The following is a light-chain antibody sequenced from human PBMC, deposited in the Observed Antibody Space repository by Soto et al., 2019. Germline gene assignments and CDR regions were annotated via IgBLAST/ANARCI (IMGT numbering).Light chain of an antibody. CDR2: KAS. Sequence: DIQMTQSPSTLSASVGDRVTITCRASQSISSWLAWYQQKPGKAPKLLIQKASSFESGVPSMFSGSGSGTEFTLTISSLQPDDFATYYCQQYNSFSPTFGQGTKLEIK. J-gene: IGKJ2*01. CDR1: QSISSW. V-gene: IGKV1-5*03. CDR3: QQYNSFSPT.